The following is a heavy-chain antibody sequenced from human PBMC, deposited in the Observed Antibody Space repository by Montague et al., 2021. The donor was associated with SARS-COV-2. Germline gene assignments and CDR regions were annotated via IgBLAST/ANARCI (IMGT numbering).Heavy chain of an antibody. Sequence: CAISGDSVSSNIATWNWIRQSPSRGLEWLGRTYYRSKWYNDYAVSVKSRVIINPDTSNNRISLRLNSVTPEDTAVYYCARAYCGGDCYFYWYFDLWGCGTLVTVSS. CDR3: ARAYCGGDCYFYWYFDL. V-gene: IGHV6-1*01. CDR2: TYYRSKWYN. J-gene: IGHJ2*01. D-gene: IGHD2-21*02. CDR1: GDSVSSNIAT.